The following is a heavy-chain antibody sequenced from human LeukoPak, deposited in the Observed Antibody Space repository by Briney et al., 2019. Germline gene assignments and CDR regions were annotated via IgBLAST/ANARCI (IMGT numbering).Heavy chain of an antibody. CDR3: ARLPNYYDSSGYYHTFDY. CDR1: GFTFDDYA. V-gene: IGHV3-9*01. D-gene: IGHD3-22*01. Sequence: PGRSLRLSCAASGFTFDDYAMHWVRQAPGKGLEWVSGISWNSGSIGYADSVKGRFTISRDNAKNSLYLQMNSLRAEDTAVYYCARLPNYYDSSGYYHTFDYWGQGTLVTVSS. J-gene: IGHJ4*02. CDR2: ISWNSGSI.